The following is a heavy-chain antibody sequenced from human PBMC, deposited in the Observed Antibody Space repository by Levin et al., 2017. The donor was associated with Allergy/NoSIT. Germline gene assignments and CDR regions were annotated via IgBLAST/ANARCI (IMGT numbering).Heavy chain of an antibody. D-gene: IGHD4-17*01. J-gene: IGHJ4*02. Sequence: SQTLSLPCTVSGGSISSSSYYWGWIRQPPGKGLEWIGSIYYSGSTYYNPSLKSRVTISVDTSKNLFSLKLSSVTAADTAVYYCARNQRLRGDYAGGFFDYWGQGTLVAVSS. CDR2: IYYSGST. CDR1: GGSISSSSYY. V-gene: IGHV4-39*01. CDR3: ARNQRLRGDYAGGFFDY.